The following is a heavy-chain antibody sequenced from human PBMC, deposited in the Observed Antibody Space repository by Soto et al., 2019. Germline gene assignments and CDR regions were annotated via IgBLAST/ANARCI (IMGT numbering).Heavy chain of an antibody. J-gene: IGHJ4*02. CDR3: ARLGYGDYPRD. D-gene: IGHD4-17*01. CDR1: GFTFSGYT. V-gene: IGHV3-21*01. CDR2: ISSSSSYI. Sequence: GGSLRLSCAASGFTFSGYTMNWVRQAPGKGLEWVSSISSSSSYIYYADSVKGRFIISRDNAKNSVYLQMFSLRAEDTAVYYCARLGYGDYPRDWGQGTLVTVSS.